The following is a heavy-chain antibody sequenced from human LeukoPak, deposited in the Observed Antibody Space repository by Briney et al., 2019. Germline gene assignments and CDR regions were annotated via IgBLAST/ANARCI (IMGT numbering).Heavy chain of an antibody. J-gene: IGHJ5*02. CDR3: AKSRAITMVRGVIMGWFDP. V-gene: IGHV3-23*01. Sequence: GGSLRLSCAASGSTFSSYAMSWVRQAPGKGLEWVSAISGSGGSTYYADSVKGRFTISRDNSKNTLYLQMNSLRAEDTAVYYCAKSRAITMVRGVIMGWFDPWGQGTLVTVSS. CDR1: GSTFSSYA. D-gene: IGHD3-10*01. CDR2: ISGSGGST.